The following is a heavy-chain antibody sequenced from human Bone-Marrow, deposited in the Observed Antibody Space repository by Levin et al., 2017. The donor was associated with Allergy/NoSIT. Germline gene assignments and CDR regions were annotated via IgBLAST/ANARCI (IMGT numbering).Heavy chain of an antibody. CDR3: ARDAPGSSGRFDY. CDR2: IYSGGST. V-gene: IGHV3-53*01. J-gene: IGHJ4*02. Sequence: GGSLRLSCAASGFTVSSNYMSWVRQAPGKGLEWVSVIYSGGSTYYADSVKGRFTISRDNSKNTLYLQMNSLRAEGTAVYYCARDAPGSSGRFDYWGQGTLVTVSS. D-gene: IGHD6-19*01. CDR1: GFTVSSNY.